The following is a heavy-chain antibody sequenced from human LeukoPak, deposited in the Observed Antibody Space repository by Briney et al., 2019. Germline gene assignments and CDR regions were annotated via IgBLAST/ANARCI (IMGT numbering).Heavy chain of an antibody. CDR2: FYYTGNS. CDR3: ATLTTVVVPSYFEY. J-gene: IGHJ4*02. V-gene: IGHV4-59*08. D-gene: IGHD4-23*01. Sequence: SETLSLTCSVSGDSISSYFWSWIRQPPGKGLEWIGYFYYTGNSYYNPSLKSRVTMSLDTSKNHFSLRLGSVTAADTAVYYCATLTTVVVPSYFEYWGQGALVTVSS. CDR1: GDSISSYF.